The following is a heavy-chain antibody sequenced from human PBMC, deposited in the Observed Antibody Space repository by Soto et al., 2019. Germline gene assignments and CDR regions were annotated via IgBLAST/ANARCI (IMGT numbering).Heavy chain of an antibody. CDR3: QLVSSGWYKDDY. CDR1: GYTFTSYY. Sequence: QVQLVQSGAEVKKPGASVKVSCKASGYTFTSYYMHWVRQAPGQGLEWMGIINPSGGSTSYAQKFQGRVTMTRDTSTSTVYMELSSLRSEDTAVYYCQLVSSGWYKDDYWGQGTLVTVSS. V-gene: IGHV1-46*01. D-gene: IGHD6-19*01. CDR2: INPSGGST. J-gene: IGHJ4*02.